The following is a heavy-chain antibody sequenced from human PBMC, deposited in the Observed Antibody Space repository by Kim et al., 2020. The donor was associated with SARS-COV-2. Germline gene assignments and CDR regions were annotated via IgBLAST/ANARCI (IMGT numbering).Heavy chain of an antibody. D-gene: IGHD2-21*01. J-gene: IGHJ4*02. Sequence: SETLSLTCTVSGGFVSSSNYYWGWIRQPPGKGLEWIGHIYYTGDTYYNPSLRSRVTISVDTSKNHFSLQLSSLTAADTAVYYCAALDHSILRLCFDDWGQGSLVTVSS. CDR2: IYYTGDT. CDR3: AALDHSILRLCFDD. CDR1: GGFVSSSNYY. V-gene: IGHV4-39*02.